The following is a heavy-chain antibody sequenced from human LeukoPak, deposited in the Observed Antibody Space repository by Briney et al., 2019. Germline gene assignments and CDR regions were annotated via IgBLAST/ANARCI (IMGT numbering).Heavy chain of an antibody. CDR2: IDGDGSST. D-gene: IGHD1-26*01. J-gene: IGHJ4*02. V-gene: IGHV3-74*01. CDR1: GFTFSSYW. Sequence: PGGSLRLSCAASGFTFSSYWVHWVRQAPGNGLVWVSRIDGDGSSTSYADSVKGRFTISRDNAKNTLYLQMNSLRAEDTAVYYCARTIVGAAFDYWGQGTLVTVSS. CDR3: ARTIVGAAFDY.